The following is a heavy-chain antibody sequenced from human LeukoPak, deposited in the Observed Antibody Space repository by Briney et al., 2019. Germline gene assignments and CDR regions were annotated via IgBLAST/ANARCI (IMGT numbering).Heavy chain of an antibody. Sequence: SETLSLTCTVSGGSISSSSYYWGWIRQPPGKGPEWIGSIYYSGNTYYNPSLESRVTVSVDTSMNQFSLRLTSVSPADTAVYYCARDVSSASFTYYYYYMDVWGKGTTVTVSS. CDR3: ARDVSSASFTYYYYYMDV. V-gene: IGHV4-39*07. CDR1: GGSISSSSYY. D-gene: IGHD3-16*01. J-gene: IGHJ6*03. CDR2: IYYSGNT.